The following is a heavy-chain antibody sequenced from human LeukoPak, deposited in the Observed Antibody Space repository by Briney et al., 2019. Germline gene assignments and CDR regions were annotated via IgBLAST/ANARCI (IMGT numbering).Heavy chain of an antibody. J-gene: IGHJ5*02. Sequence: EASVKVSCKASGYTFTGYYMHWVRQAPGQGLEWMGWINPNSGGTNYAQKFQGRVTMTRDTSISTAYMELSRLRFDDTAVYYCAREGDYYDSSGYYSFDPWGQGTLVTVSS. CDR3: AREGDYYDSSGYYSFDP. D-gene: IGHD3-22*01. V-gene: IGHV1-2*02. CDR2: INPNSGGT. CDR1: GYTFTGYY.